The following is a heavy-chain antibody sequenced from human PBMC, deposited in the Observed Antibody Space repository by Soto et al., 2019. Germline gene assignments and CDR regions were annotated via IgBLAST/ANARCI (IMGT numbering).Heavy chain of an antibody. Sequence: EVQLLESGGGLVHPGGSLRLSCAASGFDFSSYAMSWVRQAPGKGLECISLISGTGVPTLYAESVKGRFSVSRDNSKDTLFLEMNNVGVDDTAMYYCAKSFCSSSICFFLWVDPWGPGTLVTVSS. CDR2: ISGTGVPT. V-gene: IGHV3-23*01. D-gene: IGHD2-2*01. CDR1: GFDFSSYA. CDR3: AKSFCSSSICFFLWVDP. J-gene: IGHJ5*02.